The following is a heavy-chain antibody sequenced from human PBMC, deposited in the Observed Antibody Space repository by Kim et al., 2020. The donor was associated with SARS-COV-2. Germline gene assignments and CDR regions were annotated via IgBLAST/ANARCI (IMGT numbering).Heavy chain of an antibody. CDR2: ISGSGGST. Sequence: GGSLRLSCAASGFTFSSYAMSWVRQAPGKGLEWVSAISGSGGSTYYADSVKGRFTISRDNSKNTLYLQMNSLRAEDTAVYYCARPLWFGDLWGWFDPWGQGTLVTVSS. J-gene: IGHJ5*02. CDR3: ARPLWFGDLWGWFDP. D-gene: IGHD3-10*01. V-gene: IGHV3-23*01. CDR1: GFTFSSYA.